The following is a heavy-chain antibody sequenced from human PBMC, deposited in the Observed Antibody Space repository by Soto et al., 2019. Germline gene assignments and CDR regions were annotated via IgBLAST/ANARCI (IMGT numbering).Heavy chain of an antibody. CDR1: GYTFTSYA. J-gene: IGHJ6*02. V-gene: IGHV1-3*01. CDR2: INAGNGNT. CDR3: ARDPSYYGMDV. Sequence: ASVKVSCKASGYTFTSYAMHWVRQAPGQRLEWTRWINAGNGNTKYSQKFQGRVTITRDTSASTAYMELSSLRSEDTAVYYCARDPSYYGMDVWGQGTTVTVSS.